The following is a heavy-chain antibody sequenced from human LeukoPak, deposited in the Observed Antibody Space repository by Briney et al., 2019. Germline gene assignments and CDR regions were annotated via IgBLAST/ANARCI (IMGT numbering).Heavy chain of an antibody. J-gene: IGHJ4*02. CDR2: INQDGSEK. D-gene: IGHD6-6*01. CDR1: GFTFSSYW. V-gene: IGHV3-7*03. Sequence: GGSLRLSCAASGFTFSSYWMSWVRQAPGKRLEWVANINQDGSEKYYVDSVKGRFIISRDNARNSLFLQMNILTAEDTAIYYCVREGAYSTSSPAGYWGQGTLVSISS. CDR3: VREGAYSTSSPAGY.